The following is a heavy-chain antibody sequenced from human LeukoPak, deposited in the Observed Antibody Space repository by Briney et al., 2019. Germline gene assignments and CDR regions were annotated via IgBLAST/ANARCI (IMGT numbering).Heavy chain of an antibody. D-gene: IGHD6-19*01. Sequence: SETLSLTCTVSGGSISSTTHYWSWIRQPPGKGLEWIGSMHYSGSTYYNPSLKSRVTISVDTSKNQFSLKLTSVNAADTAVYYGASPAPAVDGWGRASDIWGQGTMVTVSS. CDR3: ASPAPAVDGWGRASDI. J-gene: IGHJ3*02. V-gene: IGHV4-39*01. CDR2: MHYSGST. CDR1: GGSISSTTHY.